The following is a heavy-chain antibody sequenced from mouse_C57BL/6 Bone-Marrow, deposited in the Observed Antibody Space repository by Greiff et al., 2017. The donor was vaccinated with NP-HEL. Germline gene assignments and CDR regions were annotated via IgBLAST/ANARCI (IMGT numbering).Heavy chain of an antibody. J-gene: IGHJ3*01. CDR2: IYPGDGDT. V-gene: IGHV1-82*01. D-gene: IGHD2-2*01. CDR1: GYAFSSSW. Sequence: QVQLQQSGPELVKPGASVKISCKASGYAFSSSWMNWVKQRPGKGLEWIGRIYPGDGDTNYNGKFKGKATLTADKSSSTAYMQLSSLTSEDSAVYFCARGLRRDWFAYWGQGTLVTVSA. CDR3: ARGLRRDWFAY.